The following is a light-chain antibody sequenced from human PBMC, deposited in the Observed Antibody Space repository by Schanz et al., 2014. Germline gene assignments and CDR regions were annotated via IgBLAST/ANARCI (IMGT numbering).Light chain of an antibody. CDR3: CSYAGSNNWV. CDR2: DVT. J-gene: IGLJ3*02. Sequence: QSALTQPASVSGSPGQSITMSCTGSSSDVAAHNYVSWYQQHPGKVPKLMIYDVTNRPSGVPDRFSGSKSGNTASLTISGLQAEEEADYYCCSYAGSNNWVFGGGTKLTVL. CDR1: SSDVAAHNY. V-gene: IGLV2-14*03.